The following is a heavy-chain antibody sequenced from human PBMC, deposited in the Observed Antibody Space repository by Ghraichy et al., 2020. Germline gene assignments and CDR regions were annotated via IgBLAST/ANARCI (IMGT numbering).Heavy chain of an antibody. J-gene: IGHJ3*01. CDR3: VMCSGGRCHQSAFDF. Sequence: GESLNISCAASGFTFSTYSMSWAHQAPGKGLEWVSSISSSSGSIYYADSVKGRFTISRDNAKNSLYLQMNSLRAEDSAVYYCVMCSGGRCHQSAFDFWGQGTMVTVSS. CDR2: ISSSSGSI. CDR1: GFTFSTYS. D-gene: IGHD2-15*01. V-gene: IGHV3-21*01.